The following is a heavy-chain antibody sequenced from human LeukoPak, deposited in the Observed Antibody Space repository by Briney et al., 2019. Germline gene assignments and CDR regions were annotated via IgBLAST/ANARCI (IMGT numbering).Heavy chain of an antibody. CDR1: GFTFSSYS. CDR3: ARHGYGDDVGNWFDP. CDR2: INHSGST. J-gene: IGHJ5*02. V-gene: IGHV4-34*01. Sequence: GSLRLSCAASGFTFSSYSMNWVRQAPGKGLEWVAEINHSGSTNYSPSLKSRVTISVDTSKNQFSLKLSSVTAADTAVYYCARHGYGDDVGNWFDPWGQGTLVSVSS. D-gene: IGHD2-2*03.